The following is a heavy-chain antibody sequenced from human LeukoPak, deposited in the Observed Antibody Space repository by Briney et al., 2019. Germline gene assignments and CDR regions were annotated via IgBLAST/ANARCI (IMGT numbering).Heavy chain of an antibody. CDR1: GFTFTRHA. CDR2: ISATGDTT. J-gene: IGHJ4*02. Sequence: GGSLRLSCAASGFTFTRHAMSWVRQAPGKGLEWVSAISATGDTTYYADSVKGRFTISRDNSENTIFLQMNSLRGEDTAVYYCAKGSSNWRDYYYFDYWGQGTLVTVSS. V-gene: IGHV3-23*01. CDR3: AKGSSNWRDYYYFDY. D-gene: IGHD6-13*01.